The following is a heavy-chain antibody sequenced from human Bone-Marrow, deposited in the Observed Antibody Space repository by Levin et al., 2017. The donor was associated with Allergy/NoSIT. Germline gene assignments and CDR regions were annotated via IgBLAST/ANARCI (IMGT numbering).Heavy chain of an antibody. J-gene: IGHJ6*03. CDR1: GASITSSSYY. D-gene: IGHD2-15*01. V-gene: IGHV4-39*01. CDR2: IHYSGKA. CDR3: ARQLPDSGHSRYVDV. Sequence: SETLSLTCTVTGASITSSSYYWGWVRQPPGKGLQWIASIHYSGKAHYNPSLKSRVTISEDTSKNQFSLNLSSVTAADTAVYYCARQLPDSGHSRYVDVWGKGTTVTVSS.